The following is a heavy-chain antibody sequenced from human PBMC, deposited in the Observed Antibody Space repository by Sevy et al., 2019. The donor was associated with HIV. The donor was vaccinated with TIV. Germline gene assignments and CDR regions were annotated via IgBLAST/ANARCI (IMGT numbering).Heavy chain of an antibody. CDR3: ARGSIPYYDFSSGYWGNWFDP. D-gene: IGHD3-3*01. J-gene: IGHJ5*02. Sequence: ASVKVSCKASGYTFTSYVINWVRQATGEGLEWMGGMNPNSGNTGYAQKFQGRVTMTRNTSISTAYMELSSLRSEDTAVYYCARGSIPYYDFSSGYWGNWFDPWGQGTLVTVSS. CDR1: GYTFTSYV. CDR2: MNPNSGNT. V-gene: IGHV1-8*01.